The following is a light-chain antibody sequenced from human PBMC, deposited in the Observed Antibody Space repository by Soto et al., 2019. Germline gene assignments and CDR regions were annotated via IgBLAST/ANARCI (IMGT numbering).Light chain of an antibody. J-gene: IGKJ1*01. Sequence: EIVLTQSPGTLSLSPGERATLSCMSSQSVSNNYLAWYQQKPGQAPRLLIYGASNRATGIPDRFSGSGSGTDFTLTISRLEPEDFAVYYCQQYGSSPWTFGQGTKVDIK. CDR1: QSVSNNY. CDR3: QQYGSSPWT. CDR2: GAS. V-gene: IGKV3-20*01.